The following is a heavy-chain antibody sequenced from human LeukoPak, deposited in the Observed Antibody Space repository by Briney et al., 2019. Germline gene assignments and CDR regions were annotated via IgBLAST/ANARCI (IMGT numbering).Heavy chain of an antibody. CDR2: INQDGSDK. D-gene: IGHD1-1*01. J-gene: IGHJ4*02. CDR1: GFTFSSYW. Sequence: GGSLRLSCAASGFTFSSYWMNWVRQAPGKGLEWVANINQDGSDKYYVDSVKGRFTISRDNSKNSLYLQMNSLRAEDTALYYCAKDIGWNGKSYYFDYWGQGTLVTVSS. CDR3: AKDIGWNGKSYYFDY. V-gene: IGHV3-7*03.